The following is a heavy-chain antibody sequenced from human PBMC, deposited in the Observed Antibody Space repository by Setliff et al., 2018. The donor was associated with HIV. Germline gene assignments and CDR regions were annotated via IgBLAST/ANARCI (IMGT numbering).Heavy chain of an antibody. CDR3: ARGRYFRDISDSLFDF. D-gene: IGHD2-21*01. V-gene: IGHV3-15*01. Sequence: PGGSLRLSCAASGFTFSNSWMSWARQAPGKGLEWVGRIISKTDGGTTDYPAPVKDRFTISRDDSKNMLYLQMNNLTAADTAVYYCARGRYFRDISDSLFDFWGQGTLVTVSS. J-gene: IGHJ4*02. CDR2: IISKTDGGTT. CDR1: GFTFSNSW.